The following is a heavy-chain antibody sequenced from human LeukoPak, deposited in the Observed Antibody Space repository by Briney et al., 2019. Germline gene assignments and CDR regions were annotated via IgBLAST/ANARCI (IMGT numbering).Heavy chain of an antibody. D-gene: IGHD2-15*01. V-gene: IGHV1-2*06. CDR3: ARDRNVVVVAANPFGY. CDR2: INPNSGGT. Sequence: SVKVSCKASGGTFSSYAISWVRQAPGQGLEWMGRINPNSGGTNYAQKFQGRVTMTRDTSISTAYMELSRLRSDDTAVYYCARDRNVVVVAANPFGYWGQGTLVTVSS. J-gene: IGHJ4*02. CDR1: GGTFSSYA.